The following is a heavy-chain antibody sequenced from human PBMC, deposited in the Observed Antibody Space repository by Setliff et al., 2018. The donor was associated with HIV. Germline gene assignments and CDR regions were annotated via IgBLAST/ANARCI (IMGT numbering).Heavy chain of an antibody. V-gene: IGHV4-61*09. CDR2: IYASDSSGST. CDR1: GGSITPGSYY. D-gene: IGHD5-18*01. J-gene: IGHJ4*02. CDR3: ARGGGGYSYGYPSSGYYWGDY. Sequence: SETLSLTCTVSGGSITPGSYYWSWIRQPAGQGLEWIGHIYASDSSGSTNYNPPLKSRVTISLDTSKNQFSLKLSSVAAADTAVYYCARGGGGYSYGYPSSGYYWGDYWGQGTLVTVSS.